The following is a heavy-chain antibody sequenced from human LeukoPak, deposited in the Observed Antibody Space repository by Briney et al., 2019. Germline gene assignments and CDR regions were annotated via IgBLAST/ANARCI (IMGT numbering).Heavy chain of an antibody. D-gene: IGHD1-20*01. V-gene: IGHV1-2*02. CDR1: GYTFTDHY. Sequence: ASVQVSCKAVGYTFTDHYFHWLVQAPGQGLEWMGWIHPGRGDTNYAQKFQGRVSLTRDTSISTAYMELSRLTSDDTAVYYGARDHNCAPDYWGQGTLVSVSS. CDR2: IHPGRGDT. J-gene: IGHJ4*02. CDR3: ARDHNCAPDY.